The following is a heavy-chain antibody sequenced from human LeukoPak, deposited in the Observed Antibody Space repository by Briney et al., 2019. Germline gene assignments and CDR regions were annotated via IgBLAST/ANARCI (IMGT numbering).Heavy chain of an antibody. D-gene: IGHD2-2*01. J-gene: IGHJ3*02. CDR1: GGTSSSYA. Sequence: GASVKVSCKASGGTSSSYAISWVRQAPGQGLEWMGGIIPIFGTANYAQKFQGRVTITTDESTSTAYMELSSLRSEDTAVYYCARAYCSSTSCYDVDAFDIWGQGTMVTVSS. CDR3: ARAYCSSTSCYDVDAFDI. V-gene: IGHV1-69*05. CDR2: IIPIFGTA.